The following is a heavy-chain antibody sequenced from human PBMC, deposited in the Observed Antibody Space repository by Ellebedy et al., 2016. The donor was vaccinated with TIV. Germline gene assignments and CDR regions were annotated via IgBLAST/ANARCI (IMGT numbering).Heavy chain of an antibody. CDR2: IYPGDSDT. CDR3: ARQAWDIVVVPAAMLDY. J-gene: IGHJ4*02. V-gene: IGHV5-51*01. CDR1: GYSFTSFW. Sequence: GESLKIPCKGSGYSFTSFWIGWVRQMPGKGLEWMGIIYPGDSDTRYSPSFQGQVTISADKSISTAYLQWSSLKASDTAMYYCARQAWDIVVVPAAMLDYWGQGTLVTVSS. D-gene: IGHD2-2*01.